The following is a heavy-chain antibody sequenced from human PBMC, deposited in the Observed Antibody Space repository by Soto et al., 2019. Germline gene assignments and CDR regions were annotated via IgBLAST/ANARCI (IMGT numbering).Heavy chain of an antibody. D-gene: IGHD5-12*01. CDR3: ASTIVAPADAFDI. CDR2: ISSSSSYI. Sequence: EVQLVESGGGLVQPGGSLRLSCAASGFTFSSYSMNWVRQAPGKGLEWVSSISSSSSYIYYADSVKGRFTISRDNAKNSLYLQMNSLRAEDTAVYYCASTIVAPADAFDIWGQGTMVTVSS. CDR1: GFTFSSYS. J-gene: IGHJ3*02. V-gene: IGHV3-21*01.